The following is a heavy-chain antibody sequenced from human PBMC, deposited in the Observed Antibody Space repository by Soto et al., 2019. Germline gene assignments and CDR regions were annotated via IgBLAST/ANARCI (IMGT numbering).Heavy chain of an antibody. V-gene: IGHV4-39*01. D-gene: IGHD2-2*02. CDR2: FYFSGST. CDR3: ARHREGEGNQPLYSWFDP. J-gene: IGHJ5*02. Sequence: PSETLSLTCTVSGDSISSSGYYWGWIRQTPGKGLEWIGSFYFSGSTHYNPSLKSRVTISVDTSKNHFSLNLDSVTAADKAVYYCARHREGEGNQPLYSWFDPWGQGTLVTVPQ. CDR1: GDSISSSGYY.